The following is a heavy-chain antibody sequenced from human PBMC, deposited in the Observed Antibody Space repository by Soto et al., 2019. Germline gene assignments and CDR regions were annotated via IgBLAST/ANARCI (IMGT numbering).Heavy chain of an antibody. Sequence: PSETLSLTCNVSGGSISGYYWSWIRQAPGKGLQWIGYIFHTGSTSYNPSLRSRVTISVDTSKNQFSLNMNSVTAADTAVYYCAKVRGYASGWRYFDYWGQGTQVTVSS. J-gene: IGHJ4*02. CDR2: IFHTGST. D-gene: IGHD5-12*01. CDR1: GGSISGYY. CDR3: AKVRGYASGWRYFDY. V-gene: IGHV4-59*01.